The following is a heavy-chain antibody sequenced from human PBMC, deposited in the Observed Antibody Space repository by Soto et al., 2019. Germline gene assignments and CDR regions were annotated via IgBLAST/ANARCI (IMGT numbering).Heavy chain of an antibody. Sequence: QITLKESGPTLVKPTQTLTLTCTFFGLSLSTSGVGVGWIRQPPGKALECLTLMYWDDDKRYSPSLKSSLTITKDTSKNQVVLTMTNMDPVDTATYYCAHTNTAQSFDLWGRGTLVTVSS. V-gene: IGHV2-5*02. CDR2: MYWDDDK. CDR3: AHTNTAQSFDL. D-gene: IGHD7-27*01. J-gene: IGHJ2*01. CDR1: GLSLSTSGVG.